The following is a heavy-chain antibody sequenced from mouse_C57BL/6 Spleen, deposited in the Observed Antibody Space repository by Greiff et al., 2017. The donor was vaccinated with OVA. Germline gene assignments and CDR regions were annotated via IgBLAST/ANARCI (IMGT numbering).Heavy chain of an antibody. Sequence: LMESGGGLVQPKGSLKLSCAASGFSFNTYAMNWVRQAPGKGLEWVARIRSKSNNYATYYADSVKDRFTISRDDSESMLYLQMNNLKTEDTAMYYCVRQGTFYWDYWGQGTTLTVSS. CDR1: GFSFNTYA. V-gene: IGHV10-1*01. CDR2: IRSKSNNYAT. J-gene: IGHJ2*01. D-gene: IGHD1-1*01. CDR3: VRQGTFYWDY.